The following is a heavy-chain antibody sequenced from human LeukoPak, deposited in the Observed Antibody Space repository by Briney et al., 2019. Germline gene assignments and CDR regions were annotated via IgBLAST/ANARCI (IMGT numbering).Heavy chain of an antibody. Sequence: ASVKVSCKVSGYTLTELSMHWVRQAPGKGLEWMGVFDPEDGETIYAQRFQGRVTMTEDTSTDTAYMELSSLRSEDTAVYYCATDLTTVTTRGYYFDYWGQGTLVTVSS. J-gene: IGHJ4*02. V-gene: IGHV1-24*01. CDR3: ATDLTTVTTRGYYFDY. D-gene: IGHD4-17*01. CDR2: FDPEDGET. CDR1: GYTLTELS.